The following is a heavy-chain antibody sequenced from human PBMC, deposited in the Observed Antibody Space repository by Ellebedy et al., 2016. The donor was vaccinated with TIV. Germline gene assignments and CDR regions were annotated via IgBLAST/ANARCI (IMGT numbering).Heavy chain of an antibody. CDR1: GYAFTRYE. CDR3: ARLIVGAVYNWFDP. J-gene: IGHJ5*02. Sequence: ASVKVSXXASGYAFTRYEINWVRQATGQGLEWMGWMSPNSGNTGFAQKFQGRVTITADKSTSTVYMELSSLRSEDTAVYYCARLIVGAVYNWFDPWGQGTLVTVSS. CDR2: MSPNSGNT. D-gene: IGHD1-26*01. V-gene: IGHV1-8*01.